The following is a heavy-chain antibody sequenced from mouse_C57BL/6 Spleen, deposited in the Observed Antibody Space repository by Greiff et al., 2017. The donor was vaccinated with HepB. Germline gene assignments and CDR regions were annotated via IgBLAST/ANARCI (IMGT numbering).Heavy chain of an antibody. CDR3: ARGGYDYDGRRDFDY. CDR2: INPSNGGT. CDR1: GYTFTSYW. D-gene: IGHD2-4*01. V-gene: IGHV1-53*01. J-gene: IGHJ2*01. Sequence: QVQLQQPGTELVKPGASVKLSCKASGYTFTSYWMHWVKQRPGQGLEWIGNINPSNGGTKYNEKFKSKATLTVDKSSSTAYMQLSSLTSEDSAVYYGARGGYDYDGRRDFDYWGQGTTLTVSS.